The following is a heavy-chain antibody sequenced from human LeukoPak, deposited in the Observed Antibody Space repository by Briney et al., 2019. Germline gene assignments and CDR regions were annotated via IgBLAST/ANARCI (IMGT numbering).Heavy chain of an antibody. J-gene: IGHJ3*02. D-gene: IGHD3-10*01. V-gene: IGHV1-69*13. CDR2: IIPIFGTA. CDR3: ARAGTPYMVRGVIIDAFDI. CDR1: GGTFSSYA. Sequence: SVKVSCKASGGTFSSYAISWVRQAPGQGLEWMGGIIPIFGTANYAQKFQGRVTITADESTSTAYMELSSLRSEDTAVYYCARAGTPYMVRGVIIDAFDIWGQGTMVTVSS.